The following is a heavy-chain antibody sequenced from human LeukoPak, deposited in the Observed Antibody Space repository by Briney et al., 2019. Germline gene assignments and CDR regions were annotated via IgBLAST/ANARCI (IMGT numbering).Heavy chain of an antibody. CDR1: GFTFGSYW. CDR2: IRSKAYGGTT. CDR3: TRSRGGDY. D-gene: IGHD3-10*01. V-gene: IGHV3-49*04. Sequence: GGSLRLSCAASGFTFGSYWMSWVRQAPGKGLEWVGFIRSKAYGGTTEYAASVKGRFTISRDDSKSIAYLQMNSLKTEDTAVYHCTRSRGGDYWGQGTLVTVSS. J-gene: IGHJ4*02.